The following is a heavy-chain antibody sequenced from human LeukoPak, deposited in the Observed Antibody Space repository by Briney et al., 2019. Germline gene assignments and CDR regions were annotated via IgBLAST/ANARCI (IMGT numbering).Heavy chain of an antibody. CDR1: GFTFSAYD. V-gene: IGHV3-23*01. CDR3: AKESEYYDSSGYSGFDY. CDR2: ICRSGGRT. J-gene: IGHJ4*02. D-gene: IGHD3-22*01. Sequence: GGSLRLFCAASGFTFSAYDMNWLRHARGKGLEWLSSICRSGGRTYYAASVKGRFTISRDNSKNTLYLQLNGVRAEDTAVYYCAKESEYYDSSGYSGFDYWGQGSMVTVSS.